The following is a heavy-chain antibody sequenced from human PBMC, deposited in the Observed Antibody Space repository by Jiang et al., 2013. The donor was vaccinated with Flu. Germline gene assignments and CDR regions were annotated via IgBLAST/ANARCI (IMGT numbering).Heavy chain of an antibody. D-gene: IGHD6-13*01. CDR1: GGSFSGYY. CDR3: ARGRRVWYSSSWAPKNWFDP. J-gene: IGHJ5*02. V-gene: IGHV4-34*01. Sequence: LTCAVYGGSFSGYYWSWIRQPPGKGLEWIGEINHSGSTNYNPSLKSRVTISVDTSKNQFSLKLSSVTAADTAVYYCARGRRVWYSSSWAPKNWFDPWGQGTLVTVSS. CDR2: INHSGST.